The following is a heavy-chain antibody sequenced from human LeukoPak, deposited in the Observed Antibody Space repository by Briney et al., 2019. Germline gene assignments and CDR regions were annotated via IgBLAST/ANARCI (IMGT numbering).Heavy chain of an antibody. CDR2: ISYDGSNK. V-gene: IGHV3-30*18. CDR3: AKLAAYTEHYFDY. CDR1: GFTFSSYG. D-gene: IGHD2-2*02. J-gene: IGHJ4*02. Sequence: PGGSLRLSCAASGFTFSSYGMHWVRQAPGKGLEWVAVISYDGSNKYYADSVKGRFTISRDNSKNTLYLQMNSLRAEDTAVYYCAKLAAYTEHYFDYWGQGTLVTVSS.